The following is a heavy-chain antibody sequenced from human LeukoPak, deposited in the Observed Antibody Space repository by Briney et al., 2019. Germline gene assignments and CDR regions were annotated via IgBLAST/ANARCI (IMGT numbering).Heavy chain of an antibody. CDR2: IYHSGST. CDR1: GGSISSGGYS. D-gene: IGHD2-15*01. J-gene: IGHJ4*02. CDR3: ARVLGSGEFDY. Sequence: SETLSLTCAVSGGSISSGGYSWSWIRQPPGKGLEWIGYIYHSGSTYYNPSLKSRVTISVDRSKNQFSLKLSSVTAADTAVYYCARVLGSGEFDYWGQGTLVTVSS. V-gene: IGHV4-30-2*01.